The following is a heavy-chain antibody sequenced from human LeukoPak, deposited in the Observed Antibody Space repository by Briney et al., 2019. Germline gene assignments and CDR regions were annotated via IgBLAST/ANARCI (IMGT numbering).Heavy chain of an antibody. CDR3: ARTPLWLGRHYYFDY. V-gene: IGHV4-34*01. CDR1: GGSFSGYY. CDR2: INHSGST. J-gene: IGHJ4*02. D-gene: IGHD5-12*01. Sequence: PSETLSLTCAVYGGSFSGYYWSWIRQPPGKGLEWIGEINHSGSTNYNPSLKSRVTISVDTSKNQFSLKLSSVTAADTAVYYCARTPLWLGRHYYFDYWGQGTLVTVSS.